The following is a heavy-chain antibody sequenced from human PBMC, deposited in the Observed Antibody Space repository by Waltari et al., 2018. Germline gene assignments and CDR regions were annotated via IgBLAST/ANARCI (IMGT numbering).Heavy chain of an antibody. V-gene: IGHV3-7*04. CDR2: IKEDGSQT. CDR1: GFTFSSYW. CDR3: ARDRGWNTFDY. D-gene: IGHD6-19*01. J-gene: IGHJ4*02. Sequence: EVQLVESGGKWVQPGGSLRLSCADCGFTFSSYWITWVRQAPGRGLEWVANIKEDGSQTYYVDSVKGRFTISRDNAKNSLYLQMNSLRAEDTGLYYCARDRGWNTFDYWGQGVLVTVSS.